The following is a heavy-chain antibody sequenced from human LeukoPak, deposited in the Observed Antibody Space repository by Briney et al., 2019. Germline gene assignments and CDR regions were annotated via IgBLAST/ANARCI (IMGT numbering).Heavy chain of an antibody. CDR2: IYPGDSGT. D-gene: IGHD3-9*01. Sequence: GESLKISCKGSGYSFTSYWIGWVRHMPGKGLEWMGIIYPGDSGTRYSPSFQGQVTISADKSISTAYLQWSSLKASDTAMYYCARLDILTGYDAFDIWGQGTMVTVSS. J-gene: IGHJ3*02. V-gene: IGHV5-51*01. CDR3: ARLDILTGYDAFDI. CDR1: GYSFTSYW.